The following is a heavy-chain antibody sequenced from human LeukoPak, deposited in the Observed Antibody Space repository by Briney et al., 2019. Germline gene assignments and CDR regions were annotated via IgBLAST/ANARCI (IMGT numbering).Heavy chain of an antibody. CDR1: GFTFSSYA. V-gene: IGHV3-23*01. CDR2: ISGSGGST. D-gene: IGHD2-2*01. Sequence: TGGSLRLSCAASGFTFSSYAMSWVRQAPGKGLEWVSAISGSGGSTYYANSVKGRFTISRDNSKNTLDLQMNSLRAEDTAVYYCAKADCSSRCNSPALGCGYWGQGTLVTVSS. J-gene: IGHJ4*02. CDR3: AKADCSSRCNSPALGCGY.